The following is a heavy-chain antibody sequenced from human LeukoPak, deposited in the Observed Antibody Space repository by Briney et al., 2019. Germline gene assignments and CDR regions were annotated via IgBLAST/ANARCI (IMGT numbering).Heavy chain of an antibody. CDR2: IYYSGST. D-gene: IGHD4-17*01. CDR1: GGSISSYY. V-gene: IGHV4-59*01. Sequence: KPSETLSLTRTVSGGSISSYYWSWLRQPPGKGLEWIGYIYYSGSTNYNPSLKSRVTISVDTSKNQFSLKLSSVTAADTDVYYCAREGLGYGDYGFDPWGQGTLVTVSS. J-gene: IGHJ5*02. CDR3: AREGLGYGDYGFDP.